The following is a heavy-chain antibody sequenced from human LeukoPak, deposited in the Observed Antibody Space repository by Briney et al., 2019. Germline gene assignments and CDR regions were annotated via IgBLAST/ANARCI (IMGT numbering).Heavy chain of an antibody. Sequence: SETLSLTCTVSSGSISTYYWSWIRQPPGKGLEWIGYMHYSGSTNYNPSLNSRITMSVDTSKNQFSLKLSSVAAADTAVYYCATFYSFSAYYYYYMDVWGKGTTDTVSS. CDR3: ATFYSFSAYYYYYMDV. CDR2: MHYSGST. V-gene: IGHV4-59*01. CDR1: SGSISTYY. D-gene: IGHD6-13*01. J-gene: IGHJ6*03.